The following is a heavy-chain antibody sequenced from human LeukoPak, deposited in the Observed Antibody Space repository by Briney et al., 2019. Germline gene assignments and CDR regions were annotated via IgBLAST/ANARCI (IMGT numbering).Heavy chain of an antibody. V-gene: IGHV4-34*01. CDR2: INHSGGT. J-gene: IGHJ4*02. CDR3: ARRRDYYDSSGYSPGLDYFDY. D-gene: IGHD3-22*01. CDR1: GGSFSGYY. Sequence: SETLSLTCAVYGGSFSGYYWSWIRQPPGKGLEWIGEINHSGGTNYNPSLKSRVTISVDTSKNQFSLKLSSVTAADTAVYYCARRRDYYDSSGYSPGLDYFDYWGQGTLVTVSS.